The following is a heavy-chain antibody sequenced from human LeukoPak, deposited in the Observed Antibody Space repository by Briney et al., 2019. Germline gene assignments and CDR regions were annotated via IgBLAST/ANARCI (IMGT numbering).Heavy chain of an antibody. CDR1: GGSFSGYY. V-gene: IGHV4-34*01. J-gene: IGHJ5*02. Sequence: SETLSLTCAVYGGSFSGYYWSWIRQPPGKGLEWIGEINHSGSTNYNPSLKSRVTISVDTSKSQFSLKLSSVTAADTAVYYCARGPYSGSYYRWGQGTLVTVSS. CDR2: INHSGST. CDR3: ARGPYSGSYYR. D-gene: IGHD1-26*01.